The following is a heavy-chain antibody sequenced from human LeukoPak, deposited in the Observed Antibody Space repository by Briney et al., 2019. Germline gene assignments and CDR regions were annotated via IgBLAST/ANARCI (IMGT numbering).Heavy chain of an antibody. J-gene: IGHJ6*03. CDR3: ARGSGYDFSVYYYMDV. V-gene: IGHV4-34*01. CDR1: GASFNAYH. CDR2: INHSGGT. Sequence: SETLSLTCTVYGASFNAYHWNWIRQPPRKGLEWIGAINHSGGTNYNPSLKSRVTVSLDTSKNQFSLKLSAMTAADTAVYYCARGSGYDFSVYYYMDVWGKGTTVTVSS. D-gene: IGHD5-12*01.